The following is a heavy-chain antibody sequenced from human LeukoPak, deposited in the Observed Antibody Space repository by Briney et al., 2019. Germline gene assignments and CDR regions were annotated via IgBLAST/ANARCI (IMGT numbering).Heavy chain of an antibody. CDR1: GFTFTNAW. V-gene: IGHV3-7*01. D-gene: IGHD1-26*01. Sequence: GGSLRLSCVDSGFTFTNAWMSWVRQAPGKGLEWVANIKQDGYEKYYVDSVKGRFTISRDNAKNSLYLQMNSLRADDTAIYYCARDKIVGPTTLDYWGQGTLVTVSS. CDR2: IKQDGYEK. J-gene: IGHJ4*02. CDR3: ARDKIVGPTTLDY.